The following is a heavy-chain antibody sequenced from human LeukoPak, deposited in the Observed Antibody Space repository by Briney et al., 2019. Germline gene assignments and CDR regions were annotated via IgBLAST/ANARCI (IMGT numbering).Heavy chain of an antibody. CDR2: IYYSGST. CDR1: GGSISSSSYY. Sequence: KSSETLSLTCTVSGGSISSSSYYWGWIRQPPGKGLEWIGSIYYSGSTYYNPSLKSRVTISVDTSKNQFSLKLSSVTAADTAVYYCARHSMRWLQLGWFDPWGQGTLVTVSS. CDR3: ARHSMRWLQLGWFDP. V-gene: IGHV4-39*01. D-gene: IGHD5-12*01. J-gene: IGHJ5*02.